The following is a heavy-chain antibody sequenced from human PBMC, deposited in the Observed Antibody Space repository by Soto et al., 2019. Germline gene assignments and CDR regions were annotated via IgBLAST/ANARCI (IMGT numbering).Heavy chain of an antibody. J-gene: IGHJ4*02. CDR3: ARGPLTYYYDSSGYYSDY. Sequence: GGSLRLSCAASGFTFSSYAMHWVRQAPGKGLEWVAVISYDGSNKYYADSVKGRFTISRDNSKNTLYLQMNSLRAEDTAVYYCARGPLTYYYDSSGYYSDYWGQGTLVTVSS. CDR2: ISYDGSNK. D-gene: IGHD3-22*01. V-gene: IGHV3-30-3*01. CDR1: GFTFSSYA.